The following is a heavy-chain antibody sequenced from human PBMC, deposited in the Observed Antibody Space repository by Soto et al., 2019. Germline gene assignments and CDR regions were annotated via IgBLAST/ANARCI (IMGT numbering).Heavy chain of an antibody. CDR3: ARGGVSTRTFDY. CDR1: GYNFAGYW. V-gene: IGHV5-51*01. J-gene: IGHJ4*02. Sequence: PGESLKISCKGSGYNFAGYWIAWVRQMPGKGLELMGIIYPSDSDTRYRPSFQGQVTISADKSISSAYLQWSSLRASDTATYYCARGGVSTRTFDYWRQGTPVTVSS. CDR2: IYPSDSDT. D-gene: IGHD3-3*01.